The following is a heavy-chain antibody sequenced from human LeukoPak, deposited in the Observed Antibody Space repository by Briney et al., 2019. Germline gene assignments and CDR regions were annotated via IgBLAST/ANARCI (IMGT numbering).Heavy chain of an antibody. D-gene: IGHD3-22*01. J-gene: IGHJ6*02. CDR1: GFTFSSYG. V-gene: IGHV3-30*18. CDR2: ISYDGSNK. Sequence: GGSLRLSCVASGFTFSSYGMHWVRQAPGKGLEWVAVISYDGSNKYYADSVKGRFTISRDNSKNTLYLQMNSLRAEDTAVYYCAKGGSYYDSSGYSYYYGMDVWGQGTTVTVSS. CDR3: AKGGSYYDSSGYSYYYGMDV.